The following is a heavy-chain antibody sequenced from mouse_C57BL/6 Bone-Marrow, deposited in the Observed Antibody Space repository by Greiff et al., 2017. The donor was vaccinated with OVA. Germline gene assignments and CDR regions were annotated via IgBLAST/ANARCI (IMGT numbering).Heavy chain of an antibody. V-gene: IGHV14-4*01. CDR1: GFNIKDDY. D-gene: IGHD1-1*01. J-gene: IGHJ2*01. Sequence: EVKLQESGAELVRPGASVKLSCTASGFNIKDDYMHWVKQRPEQGLEWIGWIDPENGDTEYASKFQGKATITADTSSNTAYLQLSSLTSEDTAVYYCTTPYYYGSSRDYWGQGTTLTVSS. CDR3: TTPYYYGSSRDY. CDR2: IDPENGDT.